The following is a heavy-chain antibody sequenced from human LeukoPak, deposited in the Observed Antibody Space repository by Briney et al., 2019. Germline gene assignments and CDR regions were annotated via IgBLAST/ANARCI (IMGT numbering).Heavy chain of an antibody. J-gene: IGHJ4*02. D-gene: IGHD3-3*01. V-gene: IGHV1-46*01. Sequence: GASVKVSCKASGYTFTNFSMHWVRQAPGQGLEWMGIINPDDGGTSYAQKFQGRVTMTRDTSTNTAYMELSSLRSEDTAVYYCATASWSEIDPGFDYWGQGTLVTVSS. CDR2: INPDDGGT. CDR3: ATASWSEIDPGFDY. CDR1: GYTFTNFS.